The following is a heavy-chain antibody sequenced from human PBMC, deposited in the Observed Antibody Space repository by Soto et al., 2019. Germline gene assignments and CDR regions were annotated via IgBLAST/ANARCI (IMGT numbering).Heavy chain of an antibody. J-gene: IGHJ5*02. Sequence: ASVKVSCKASGGTFSSYAISWVRQAPGQGLEWMGGIIPIFGTANYAQKFQGRVTITADESTSTAYMELSSLRSEDTAVYYCARDPSPYSNVNWFDPWGQGTLVTVSS. CDR3: ARDPSPYSNVNWFDP. V-gene: IGHV1-69*13. D-gene: IGHD2-8*01. CDR1: GGTFSSYA. CDR2: IIPIFGTA.